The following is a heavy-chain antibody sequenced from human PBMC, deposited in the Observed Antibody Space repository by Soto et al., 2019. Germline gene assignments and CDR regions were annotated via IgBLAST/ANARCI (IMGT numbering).Heavy chain of an antibody. CDR3: AMAREKYCSSTSCYSGWFDP. J-gene: IGHJ5*02. D-gene: IGHD2-2*01. V-gene: IGHV5-51*01. CDR1: GYSFTSYW. CDR2: IYPGDSDT. Sequence: GESLKISCKGSGYSFTSYWIGWVRQMPGKGLEWMGIIYPGDSDTRYSPSFQGQVTISADKSISTAYLQWSSLKASDTAMYYCAMAREKYCSSTSCYSGWFDPWGQGTLVTVSS.